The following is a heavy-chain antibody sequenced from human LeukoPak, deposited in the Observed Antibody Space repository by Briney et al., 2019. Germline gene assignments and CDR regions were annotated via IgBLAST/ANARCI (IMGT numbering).Heavy chain of an antibody. CDR3: VRLRWELLAPYFDH. CDR2: IYHSGST. D-gene: IGHD2-15*01. V-gene: IGHV4-59*01. J-gene: IGHJ4*02. Sequence: SETLSLTCSVSTDSTNTYYWSWTRQSPGKGLEWIGHIYHSGSTDYNPSFKSRVTISIDMSKKEFSLKLTSVTVADTAMYYCVRLRWELLAPYFDHWGQGAFVSVSS. CDR1: TDSTNTYY.